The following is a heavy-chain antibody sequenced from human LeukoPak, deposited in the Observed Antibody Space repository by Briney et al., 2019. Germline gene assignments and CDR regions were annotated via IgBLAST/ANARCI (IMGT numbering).Heavy chain of an antibody. D-gene: IGHD3-16*01. CDR1: GDSISSYF. CDR2: VSTSRST. V-gene: IGHV4-4*07. Sequence: SETLSLTCSVSGDSISSYFWSWFRQPAGKGPEWIGRVSTSRSTDYNPSLKSRVTMSMDQSKNQFSLILNSMTAADTAVYYCARGGKNSRVQFDYWGQGTLVTVSA. J-gene: IGHJ4*02. CDR3: ARGGKNSRVQFDY.